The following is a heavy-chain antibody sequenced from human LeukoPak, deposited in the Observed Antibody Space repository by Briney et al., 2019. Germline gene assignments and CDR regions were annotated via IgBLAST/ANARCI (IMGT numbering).Heavy chain of an antibody. Sequence: GGSLRLSCAASGFTFSSYAMHWVRQAPGKGLEWVAVISYNGSNKYYADSVKGRFTISRDNSKSTLYLQMNSLRAEDTAVYYCARDRGGIAAAVVYRFDYWGQGTLVTVSS. CDR3: ARDRGGIAAAVVYRFDY. J-gene: IGHJ4*02. CDR1: GFTFSSYA. D-gene: IGHD6-13*01. CDR2: ISYNGSNK. V-gene: IGHV3-30*01.